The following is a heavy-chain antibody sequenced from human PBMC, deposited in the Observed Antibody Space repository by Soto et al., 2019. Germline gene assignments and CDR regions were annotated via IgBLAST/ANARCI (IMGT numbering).Heavy chain of an antibody. J-gene: IGHJ3*02. Sequence: GGSLRLSCVASGFTFNNYWMTWVRQAPGKGLEWVANLKQDGSENSYVDSVKGRFTISRDNAKSSLYLQMNSLRAEDTAVYYCARLHSPPGDSSTSFRAFDICGQGTMVTVSS. CDR3: ARLHSPPGDSSTSFRAFDI. V-gene: IGHV3-7*01. CDR2: LKQDGSEN. D-gene: IGHD3-16*01. CDR1: GFTFNNYW.